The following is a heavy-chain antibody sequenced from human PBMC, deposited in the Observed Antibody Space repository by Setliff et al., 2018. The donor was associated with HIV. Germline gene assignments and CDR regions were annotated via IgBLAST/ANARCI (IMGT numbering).Heavy chain of an antibody. D-gene: IGHD3-16*01. Sequence: ASVKVSCKASGYNFTSHDINWVRQAPGQGLEWMGWMNPKSGNTGYAQNFQGRVTMTEDTSTDTAYMELRSLRSEDTAIFFCATDDLLGGYWFDRWGQGTPVTVSS. J-gene: IGHJ5*01. CDR1: GYNFTSHD. CDR3: ATDDLLGGYWFDR. V-gene: IGHV1-8*01. CDR2: MNPKSGNT.